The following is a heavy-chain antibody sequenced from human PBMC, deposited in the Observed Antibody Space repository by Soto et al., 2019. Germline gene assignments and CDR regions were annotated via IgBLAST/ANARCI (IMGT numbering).Heavy chain of an antibody. CDR3: STDLPWSFGALAF. CDR1: AFPFSSAW. CDR2: IKSRVNGGTT. J-gene: IGHJ4*02. D-gene: IGHD1-26*01. V-gene: IGHV3-15*01. Sequence: GSLRLSCAASAFPFSSAWMTWVRQAPGQGLEWVGRIKSRVNGGTTDYAGSVIGRFTISRDDSINTLYLEMNSLKTEDTGIYYCSTDLPWSFGALAFWGQGTLVTVSS.